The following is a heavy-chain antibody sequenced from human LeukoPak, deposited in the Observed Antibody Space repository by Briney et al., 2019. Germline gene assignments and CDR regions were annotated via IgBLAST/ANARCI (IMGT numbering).Heavy chain of an antibody. CDR3: ARDRNTGSSYENLFEY. Sequence: PGGSLRLSCAAFGFTFSSYWMHWVRQAPGKGLVWVSRINSDGSSTSYADSVKGRFTISRDNAKNTLYLQMNSLRAEDTSVYYCARDRNTGSSYENLFEYWGQGSLVTVSS. CDR1: GFTFSSYW. J-gene: IGHJ4*02. CDR2: INSDGSST. V-gene: IGHV3-74*01. D-gene: IGHD1-26*01.